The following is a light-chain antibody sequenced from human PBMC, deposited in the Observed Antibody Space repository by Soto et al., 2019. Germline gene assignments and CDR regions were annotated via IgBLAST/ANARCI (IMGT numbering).Light chain of an antibody. Sequence: EIVLTQSPGTLSLSPGERATLSCRASQSVSSHYLAWYQQKPGQAPRLLIYGASSRATGIPDRFSGSGSGADFTLTISRLEPEDFSVYYCQQYGSSRTFGQGTRLDIK. CDR2: GAS. CDR1: QSVSSHY. V-gene: IGKV3-20*01. J-gene: IGKJ5*01. CDR3: QQYGSSRT.